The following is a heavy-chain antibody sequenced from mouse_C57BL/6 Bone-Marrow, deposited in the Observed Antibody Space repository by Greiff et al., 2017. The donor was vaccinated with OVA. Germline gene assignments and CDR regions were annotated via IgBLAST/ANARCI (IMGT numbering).Heavy chain of an antibody. CDR2: IDPEDGDT. CDR1: GFNIKDYY. J-gene: IGHJ2*01. CDR3: TGDGYYGDYFDY. V-gene: IGHV14-1*01. Sequence: EVQLQQSGAELVRPGASVKLSCTASGFNIKDYYMHWVKQRPEQGLEWIGRIDPEDGDTEYAPKFQGKATMTADTSSNTAYLQLSSLTSEDTAVYYCTGDGYYGDYFDYWGQGTTLTVSS. D-gene: IGHD2-3*01.